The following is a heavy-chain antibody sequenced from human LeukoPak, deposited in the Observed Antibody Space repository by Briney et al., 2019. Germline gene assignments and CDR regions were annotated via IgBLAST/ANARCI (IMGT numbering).Heavy chain of an antibody. CDR1: GYTFTSYY. CDR2: INPSGGST. CDR3: ARDVSTSYYDFWSGYSSNFDY. D-gene: IGHD3-3*01. V-gene: IGHV1-46*01. J-gene: IGHJ4*02. Sequence: ASVTVSCKASGYTFTSYYMHWVRQAPGQGLEWMGIINPSGGSTSYAQKFQGRVTMTRDTSTSTVYMELSSLRSEDTAVYYCARDVSTSYYDFWSGYSSNFDYWGQGTLVTVSS.